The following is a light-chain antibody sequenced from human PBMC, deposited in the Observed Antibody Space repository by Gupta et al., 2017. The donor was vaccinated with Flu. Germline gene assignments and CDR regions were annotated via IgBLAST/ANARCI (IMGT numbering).Light chain of an antibody. V-gene: IGLV2-14*01. Sequence: QSITISGSGISTEVSTHNYVSWYQHYPGKAPKVLIDEVNNRPSGISDRFSGSKSGSTASLTIAGLRPDDEADYFCSSYTMNILVFGGGTKVTVL. CDR1: STEVSTHNY. CDR3: SSYTMNILV. J-gene: IGLJ3*02. CDR2: EVN.